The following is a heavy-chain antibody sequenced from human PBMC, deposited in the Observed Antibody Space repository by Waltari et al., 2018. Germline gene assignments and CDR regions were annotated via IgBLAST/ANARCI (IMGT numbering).Heavy chain of an antibody. D-gene: IGHD1-26*01. V-gene: IGHV4-39*07. CDR1: GGSISSSSYY. CDR3: ASSWESTYYFDY. J-gene: IGHJ4*02. Sequence: QLQLQESGPGLVKPSETLSLTCTVSGGSISSSSYYWGWIRQPPGKGLEWIGSIYYSGSTYYNPSLKSRVTISVDTSKNQFSLKLSSVTAADTAVYYCASSWESTYYFDYWGQGTLVTVSS. CDR2: IYYSGST.